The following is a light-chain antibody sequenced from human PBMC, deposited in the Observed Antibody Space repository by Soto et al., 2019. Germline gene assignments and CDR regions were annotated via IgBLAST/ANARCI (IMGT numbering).Light chain of an antibody. CDR1: QSVSSN. CDR2: GAS. J-gene: IGKJ2*01. V-gene: IGKV3-15*01. CDR3: QLYDSGPPLSV. Sequence: EIAMTQSPATLSMSPGERATLSCRASQSVSSNVAWYQQKAGQAPRLLINGASIRATGTPARFSGRGSGTDFTLTICCLHSEDVAVYYCQLYDSGPPLSVFGEGTKL.